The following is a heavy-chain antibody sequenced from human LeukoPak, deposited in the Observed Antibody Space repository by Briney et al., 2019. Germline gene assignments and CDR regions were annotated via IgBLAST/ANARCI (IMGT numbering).Heavy chain of an antibody. CDR1: GFTVSNNY. CDR3: AKAPVTSCRGAFCYPFDS. Sequence: GGSLTLSCAASGFTVSNNYMRWVRQAPGKGLEWVSATSSSDAGKYYADSVRGRFTISRDNSRNTMYLQMNSLRVEDAAVYYCAKAPVTSCRGAFCYPFDSWGQGTLVTVSS. V-gene: IGHV3-23*01. J-gene: IGHJ4*02. CDR2: TSSSDAGK. D-gene: IGHD2-15*01.